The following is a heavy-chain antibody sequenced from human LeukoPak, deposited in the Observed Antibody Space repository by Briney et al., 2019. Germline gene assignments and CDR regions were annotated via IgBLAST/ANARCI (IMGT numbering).Heavy chain of an antibody. D-gene: IGHD2-21*01. CDR3: AKAPVWNYYYGLDV. CDR2: ITTSGST. V-gene: IGHV3-23*01. CDR1: GLTASHNVNNA. J-gene: IGHJ6*02. Sequence: GGSLRLSCAASGLTASHNVNNAMSWVRHAPGKGLEWVSGITTSGSTYYADSVKGRFTISRENSNNTLYLHMDSLRAEDTAVYYCAKAPVWNYYYGLDVWGQGTTVTVSS.